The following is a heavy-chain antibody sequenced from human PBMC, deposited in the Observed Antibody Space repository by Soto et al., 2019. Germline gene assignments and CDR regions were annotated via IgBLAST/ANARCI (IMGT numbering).Heavy chain of an antibody. CDR2: IIPIFGTA. J-gene: IGHJ6*02. V-gene: IGHV1-69*01. CDR3: ARAYCGGDCYSDYYYGMDV. D-gene: IGHD2-21*02. CDR1: GGTFSSYA. Sequence: QVQLVQSGAEVKKPGSSVKVSCKASGGTFSSYAISWVRQAPGQGLEWMGGIIPIFGTANYAQKFQGRVTITADESTSTAYMELSRLRSEDTAVYYCARAYCGGDCYSDYYYGMDVWGQGTMVTVSS.